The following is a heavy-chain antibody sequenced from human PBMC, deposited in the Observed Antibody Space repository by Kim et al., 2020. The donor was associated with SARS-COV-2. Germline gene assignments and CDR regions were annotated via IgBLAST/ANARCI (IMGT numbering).Heavy chain of an antibody. J-gene: IGHJ5*02. CDR1: GYSFTSYW. V-gene: IGHV5-51*01. CDR3: ARQGATYYYGSGSAFDP. CDR2: IYPGDSDT. Sequence: GESLKISCKGSGYSFTSYWIGWVRQMPGKGLEWMGIIYPGDSDTRYSPSFQGQVTISADKSISTAYLQWSSLKASDTAMYYCARQGATYYYGSGSAFDPWGQGTLVTVSS. D-gene: IGHD3-10*01.